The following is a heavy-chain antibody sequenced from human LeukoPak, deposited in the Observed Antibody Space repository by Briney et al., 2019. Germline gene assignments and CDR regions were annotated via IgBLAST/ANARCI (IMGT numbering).Heavy chain of an antibody. V-gene: IGHV1-18*01. CDR3: ARGAYGDK. CDR1: GYTLTSYG. CDR2: ISTQSGNT. J-gene: IGHJ4*02. Sequence: ASVKVSCKASGYTLTSYGINWMRQAPGQGLEWMGWISTQSGNTNYAQKVQGRLTLTTDRSTNTAYMELRSLRSDHTAVYYCARGAYGDKWGQGTMVTVSS. D-gene: IGHD4-17*01.